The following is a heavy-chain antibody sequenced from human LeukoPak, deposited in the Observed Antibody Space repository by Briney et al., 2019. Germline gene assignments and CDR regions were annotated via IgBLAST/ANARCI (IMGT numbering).Heavy chain of an antibody. CDR2: INPNSGGT. D-gene: IGHD1-26*01. J-gene: IGHJ4*02. Sequence: GASVKVSCKASGYTFTSYDINWVRQAPGQGLEWMGWINPNSGGTNYAQKFQGRVTMTRDTSISTAYMELSRLRSDDTAVYYCARARGAGYFDYWGQGTLVTVSS. CDR1: GYTFTSYD. CDR3: ARARGAGYFDY. V-gene: IGHV1-2*02.